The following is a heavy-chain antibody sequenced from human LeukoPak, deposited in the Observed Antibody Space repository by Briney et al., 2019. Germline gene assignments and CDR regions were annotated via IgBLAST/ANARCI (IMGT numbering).Heavy chain of an antibody. D-gene: IGHD4-17*01. J-gene: IGHJ6*02. CDR2: IYPGDSDI. CDR3: ARHYGDSDYYYGMDV. Sequence: GESLKISCKGSGYIFTSHWIGWVRQMPGKGLEWMGIIYPGDSDIRYSPSFQGQVTISVDKSISTAYLQWSSLKASDTAMYYCARHYGDSDYYYGMDVWGQGTTVTVSS. V-gene: IGHV5-51*01. CDR1: GYIFTSHW.